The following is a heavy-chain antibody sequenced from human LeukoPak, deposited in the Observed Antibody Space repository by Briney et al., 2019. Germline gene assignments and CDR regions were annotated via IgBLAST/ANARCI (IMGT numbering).Heavy chain of an antibody. V-gene: IGHV3-21*01. J-gene: IGHJ4*02. CDR1: GFTFSSYS. D-gene: IGHD2-15*01. CDR2: ISSSSSYI. Sequence: GGSLRLSCAASGFTFSSYSMNCVRQATGKGLEWVSSISSSSSYIYYADSVKGRYTISRDNAKNSLYLQMNSLRAEDTAVYYCATYCSGGSCYSVINWGQGTLVTVPS. CDR3: ATYCSGGSCYSVIN.